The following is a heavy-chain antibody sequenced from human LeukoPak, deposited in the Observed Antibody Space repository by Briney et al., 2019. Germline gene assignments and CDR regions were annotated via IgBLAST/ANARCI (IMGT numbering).Heavy chain of an antibody. CDR3: VRGGTYCDSTCKGADY. J-gene: IGHJ4*02. CDR1: GFTFSSYG. D-gene: IGHD2/OR15-2a*01. V-gene: IGHV3-30*03. CDR2: ISYDGSNK. Sequence: GGSLRLSCAASGFTFSSYGMHWVRQAPGKGLEWVAVISYDGSNKYYADSVKGRFTISRDNSKNTLYLQMNSLRAEDTAVYYCVRGGTYCDSTCKGADYWGQGTLVAVSS.